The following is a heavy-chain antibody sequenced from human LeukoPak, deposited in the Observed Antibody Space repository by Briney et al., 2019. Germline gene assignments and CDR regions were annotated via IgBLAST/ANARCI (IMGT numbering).Heavy chain of an antibody. J-gene: IGHJ6*02. D-gene: IGHD2-2*02. CDR1: GYTYTRYY. CDR3: ARGREDTRYCSCTSCYTHYYGMDV. CDR2: INPSGGST. Sequence: GGSVPVSCMASGYTYTRYYMHGVRQAPGQGPEWRGIINPSGGSTSYAQKVQGRVTMTRDTSTSTVYMELSSLRSEYTAVYDCARGREDTRYCSCTSCYTHYYGMDVWGQGTTVTAAS. V-gene: IGHV1-46*01.